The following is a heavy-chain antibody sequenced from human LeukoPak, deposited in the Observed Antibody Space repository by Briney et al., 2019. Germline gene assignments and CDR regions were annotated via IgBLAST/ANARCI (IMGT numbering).Heavy chain of an antibody. CDR2: MYHSGST. CDR1: GYSISSAYY. CDR3: ARGFRGDNLDY. J-gene: IGHJ4*02. D-gene: IGHD1-14*01. Sequence: SETLSLTCSVSGYSISSAYYWGWIRQPPGKGLEWIGTMYHSGSTNYNPSLKSRVTISVDTSKNQFSLKLSSVTAADTAVYFCARGFRGDNLDYWGQGTLVTVSS. V-gene: IGHV4-38-2*02.